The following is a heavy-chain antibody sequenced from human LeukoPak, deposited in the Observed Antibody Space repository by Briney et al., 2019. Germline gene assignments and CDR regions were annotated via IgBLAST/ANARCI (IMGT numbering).Heavy chain of an antibody. CDR2: ISSSGSTI. CDR1: GFTFSDYY. D-gene: IGHD3-10*01. CDR3: ARDPNPYYYGSGSSGWFDP. Sequence: PGGSLRLSCAASGFTFSDYYMSWIRQAPGKGLEWVSYISSSGSTIYYADSVKGRFTISRDNAKNSLYLQMNSLRAEDTAVYYCARDPNPYYYGSGSSGWFDPWGQGTLVTVSS. V-gene: IGHV3-11*01. J-gene: IGHJ5*02.